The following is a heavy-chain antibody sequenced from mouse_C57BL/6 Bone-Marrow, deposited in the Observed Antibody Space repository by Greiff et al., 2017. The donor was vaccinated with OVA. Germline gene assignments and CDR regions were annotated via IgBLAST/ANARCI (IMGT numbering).Heavy chain of an antibody. Sequence: QVQLQQPGAELVRPGSSVKLSCKASGYTFTSYWMHWVKQRPIQGLEWIGNIDPSDSETHYNQKFKDKATLTVDKSSSTAYMQLSSLTSEDSAVYYCARGRYYGRVAWFAYWGQGTLVTVSA. J-gene: IGHJ3*01. D-gene: IGHD1-1*01. CDR1: GYTFTSYW. CDR3: ARGRYYGRVAWFAY. V-gene: IGHV1-52*01. CDR2: IDPSDSET.